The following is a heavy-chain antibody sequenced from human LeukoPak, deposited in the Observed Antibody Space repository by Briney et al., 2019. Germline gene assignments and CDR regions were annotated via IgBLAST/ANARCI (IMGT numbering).Heavy chain of an antibody. V-gene: IGHV3-21*04. CDR2: ISSSSSYI. Sequence: GGSLRLSCAASGFTFSSYSMNWVRQAPGKGLEWVSSISSSSSYIYYADSVKGRFTISRDNAKNSLYLQMNSLRPEDTALYYCAKDRYCTGGRCWPQKYGMDVWGQGTTVTVSS. J-gene: IGHJ6*02. CDR1: GFTFSSYS. D-gene: IGHD2-15*01. CDR3: AKDRYCTGGRCWPQKYGMDV.